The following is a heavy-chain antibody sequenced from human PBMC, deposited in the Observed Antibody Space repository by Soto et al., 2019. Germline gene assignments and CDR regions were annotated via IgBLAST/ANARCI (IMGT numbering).Heavy chain of an antibody. J-gene: IGHJ4*02. V-gene: IGHV4-39*01. CDR3: ARQVVLMVYAIRTPYYFDY. CDR1: GGSISSSSYY. CDR2: IYYSGST. Sequence: SETLSLTCTVSGGSISSSSYYWGWIRQPPGKGLEWIGSIYYSGSTYYNPSLKSRVTMSVDTSKNQFSLKLSSVTAADTAVYYCARQVVLMVYAIRTPYYFDYWGQGTLVTVSS. D-gene: IGHD2-8*01.